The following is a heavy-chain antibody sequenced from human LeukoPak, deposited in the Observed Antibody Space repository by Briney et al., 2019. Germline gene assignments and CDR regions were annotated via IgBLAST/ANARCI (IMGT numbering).Heavy chain of an antibody. J-gene: IGHJ4*02. CDR2: INGDGSTT. Sequence: GGSLRLSCGASGFTFSSYWMHWVRQAPGKGLVWISRINGDGSTTSYADSVKGRFTISRDNAKNTLYLQMNSLRAEDTAVYYCARGNYYGQDYWGQGTLVTASS. CDR3: ARGNYYGQDY. CDR1: GFTFSSYW. D-gene: IGHD3-10*01. V-gene: IGHV3-74*01.